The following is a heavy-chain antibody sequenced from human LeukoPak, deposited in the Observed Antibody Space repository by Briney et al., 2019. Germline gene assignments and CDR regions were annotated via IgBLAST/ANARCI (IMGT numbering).Heavy chain of an antibody. D-gene: IGHD4-23*01. CDR3: AKERKLLPFDC. V-gene: IGHV3-30*02. CDR1: GFPFSNYG. CDR2: IQNDEIDK. Sequence: PGGSLRLSCVASGFPFSNYGMHWVRQAPGKGLEWVAFIQNDEIDKFYADSVKGRFTISRDNSKNTMYLQMNSLRYEDTAVYYCAKERKLLPFDCWGQGTLITVSS. J-gene: IGHJ4*02.